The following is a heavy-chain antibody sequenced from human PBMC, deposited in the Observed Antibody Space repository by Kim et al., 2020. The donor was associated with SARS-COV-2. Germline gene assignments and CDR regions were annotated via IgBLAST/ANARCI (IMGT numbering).Heavy chain of an antibody. Sequence: SFSGSSCWSWVRQPPGKGLEWIGEIDHSGTTNYNPSLKSRVTIVVDKSKTQFSLRLKSVTAADTAVYYCARGVSSAWTLRPWFDPWGQGTLAT. V-gene: IGHV4-4*02. CDR1: SFSGSSC. CDR2: IDHSGTT. J-gene: IGHJ5*02. D-gene: IGHD6-19*01. CDR3: ARGVSSAWTLRPWFDP.